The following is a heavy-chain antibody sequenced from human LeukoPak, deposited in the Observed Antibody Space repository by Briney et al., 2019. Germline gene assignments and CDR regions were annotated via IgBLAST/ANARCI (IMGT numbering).Heavy chain of an antibody. D-gene: IGHD5-24*01. J-gene: IGHJ6*02. CDR3: ARQRNYYNGMDV. Sequence: PSETLSLTCTVSGGSISDYYWSWIRQPPGKGLQWIGYIYYSGSTNYNPSLKSRVSISVDTSKNQFSLNLRSVTAADTAVYYCARQRNYYNGMDVWGQGTTVTVSS. V-gene: IGHV4-59*01. CDR2: IYYSGST. CDR1: GGSISDYY.